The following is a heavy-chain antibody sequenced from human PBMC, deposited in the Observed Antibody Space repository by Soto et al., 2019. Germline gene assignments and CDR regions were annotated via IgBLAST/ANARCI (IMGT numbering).Heavy chain of an antibody. Sequence: RASVKVSCKASGGTFSSYAISWVRQAPGQGLEWMGGIIPIFGTANYAQKFQGRVTITADESTSTAYMELSSLRSEDTAVYYCARAKDSSGYAEFDYWGQETLVTVSS. CDR2: IIPIFGTA. D-gene: IGHD3-22*01. J-gene: IGHJ4*02. CDR3: ARAKDSSGYAEFDY. V-gene: IGHV1-69*13. CDR1: GGTFSSYA.